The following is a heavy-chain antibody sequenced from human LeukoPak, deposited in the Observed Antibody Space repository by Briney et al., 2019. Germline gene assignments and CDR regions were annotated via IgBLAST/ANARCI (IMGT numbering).Heavy chain of an antibody. J-gene: IGHJ6*02. CDR3: AREAMTVDGMDV. D-gene: IGHD2-21*02. Sequence: PSQTLSLTCTVSGGSISSGGYYWSWIRQHPGKGLEWIGYIYYSGSTYYNPSLKSRVTISVDTSKNQFSLKLSSVTAADTAVYYCAREAMTVDGMDVWGQGTTVTVSS. V-gene: IGHV4-31*03. CDR1: GGSISSGGYY. CDR2: IYYSGST.